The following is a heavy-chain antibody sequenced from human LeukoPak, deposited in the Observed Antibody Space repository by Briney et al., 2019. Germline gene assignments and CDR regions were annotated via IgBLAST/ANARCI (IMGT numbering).Heavy chain of an antibody. V-gene: IGHV3-33*01. CDR3: ARGVGYYDSSGTIDY. CDR1: GFTSSSYG. CDR2: VWYDGSKK. D-gene: IGHD3-22*01. Sequence: PGGSLRLSCAASGFTSSSYGMHWVREAPGKGREWGAVVWYDGSKKYSADSVKGRITISRDDSKNTLYLQMNSLRAEDMAVYYCARGVGYYDSSGTIDYWGQGTLVTVSS. J-gene: IGHJ4*02.